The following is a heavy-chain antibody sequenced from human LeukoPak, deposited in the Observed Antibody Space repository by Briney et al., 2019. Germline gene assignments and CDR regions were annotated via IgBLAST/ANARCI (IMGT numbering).Heavy chain of an antibody. CDR1: GFTFSNYS. J-gene: IGHJ5*02. V-gene: IGHV3-21*01. D-gene: IGHD5-18*01. CDR2: VSSSSTYI. CDR3: ARGGYSYGYWFDP. Sequence: GGSLRLSCAASGFTFSNYSMNWVRQAPGKGLEWVSSVSSSSTYIYYADSVKGRFTISRDNSKNTLYMQMNSLRAEDTAVYYCARGGYSYGYWFDPWGQGTLVTVSS.